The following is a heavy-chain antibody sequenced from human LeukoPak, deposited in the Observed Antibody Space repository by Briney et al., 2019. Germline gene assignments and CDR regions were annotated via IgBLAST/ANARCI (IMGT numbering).Heavy chain of an antibody. J-gene: IGHJ5*02. V-gene: IGHV4-39*07. CDR3: ARDSPHGNWFDP. CDR2: IYYSGST. CDR1: GGSISSSSYY. Sequence: NASETLSLTCTVSGGSISSSSYYWGWIRQPPGKGLEWIGSIYYSGSTYYNPSLKSRVTMSVDTSKNQFSLKLSSVTAADTAVYYCARDSPHGNWFDPWGQGILVTVSS.